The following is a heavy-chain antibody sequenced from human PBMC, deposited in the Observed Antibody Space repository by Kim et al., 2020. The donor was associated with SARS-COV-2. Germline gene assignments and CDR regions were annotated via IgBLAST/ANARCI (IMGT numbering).Heavy chain of an antibody. J-gene: IGHJ6*02. D-gene: IGHD2-2*01. CDR2: ISSSSCTI. Sequence: GGSLRLSCAASGFTFSSYSMNWVRQAPGKGLEWVSYISSSSCTIYYADSVKGRFTIARDNAKNSLYLQMNSLRAEDTAVYYCASQEDRYCSSTSCYEYYYYGMDVWGQGTTVTVSS. CDR3: ASQEDRYCSSTSCYEYYYYGMDV. CDR1: GFTFSSYS. V-gene: IGHV3-48*04.